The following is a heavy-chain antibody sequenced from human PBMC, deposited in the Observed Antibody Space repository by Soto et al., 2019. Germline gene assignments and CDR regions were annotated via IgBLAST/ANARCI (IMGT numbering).Heavy chain of an antibody. D-gene: IGHD3-16*01. Sequence: LSLTCAVSGGSIGSGGYSWSWIRQPPGKGLEWIGYIYHSGSTYYNPSLKNRVTISLDRSKNQFSLKMSSVTAADTAVYYCARFWGNYENYFDYWGQGTLVTVSS. J-gene: IGHJ4*02. CDR2: IYHSGST. V-gene: IGHV4-30-2*01. CDR1: GGSIGSGGYS. CDR3: ARFWGNYENYFDY.